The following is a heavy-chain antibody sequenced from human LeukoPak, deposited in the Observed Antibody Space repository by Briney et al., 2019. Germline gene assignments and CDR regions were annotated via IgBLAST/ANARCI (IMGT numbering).Heavy chain of an antibody. V-gene: IGHV4-34*01. CDR2: INHGGST. Sequence: SETLSLTCAVYGEYFSTYYYSWIRQPPGKGLEWIGEINHGGSTNYNPSLKSRLTISVDMSKKQFFLRLSSVTAADTAMYYCARPGLAYCGGDCYSSDGYYCDYWGQGTLVTVSS. CDR1: GEYFSTYY. CDR3: ARPGLAYCGGDCYSSDGYYCDY. D-gene: IGHD2-21*01. J-gene: IGHJ4*02.